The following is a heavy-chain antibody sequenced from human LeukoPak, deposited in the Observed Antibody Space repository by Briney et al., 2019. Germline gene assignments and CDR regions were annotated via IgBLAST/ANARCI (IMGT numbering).Heavy chain of an antibody. CDR2: IYYSGST. D-gene: IGHD4-17*01. V-gene: IGHV4-59*01. Sequence: SETLSLTCTVSGGSISSYYWSWIRQPPGKGLEWIGYIYYSGSTNYNPSLKSRVTISVDTSKNQFSLKLSSVTAADTAVYYCARVPYGDYLADYWGQGTLVTVSS. J-gene: IGHJ4*02. CDR3: ARVPYGDYLADY. CDR1: GGSISSYY.